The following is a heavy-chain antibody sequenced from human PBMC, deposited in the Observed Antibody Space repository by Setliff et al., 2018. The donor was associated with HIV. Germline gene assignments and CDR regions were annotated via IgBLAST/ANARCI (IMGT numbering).Heavy chain of an antibody. J-gene: IGHJ6*02. CDR1: GYTFTDYA. CDR3: ARGSAIVTTIIDHYYGMDV. Sequence: GASVKVSCKASGYTFTDYAIYWMRQAPGQRLEWLGWINAGNGNTEYSQNFQGRVTISRDTSASTAYMELSSLRSEDTAVYYCARGSAIVTTIIDHYYGMDVWGQGTTVTVSS. V-gene: IGHV1-3*01. CDR2: INAGNGNT. D-gene: IGHD5-12*01.